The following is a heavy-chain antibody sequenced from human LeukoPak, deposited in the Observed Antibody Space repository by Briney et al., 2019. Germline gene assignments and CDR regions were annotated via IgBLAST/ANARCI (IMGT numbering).Heavy chain of an antibody. J-gene: IGHJ4*02. V-gene: IGHV3-48*04. CDR2: INAFSSAI. CDR3: ARGVVNYYFDY. CDR1: GFTFSDYS. Sequence: PGGSLRLSCAASGFTFSDYSMNWVRQAPGKGPEWVCYINAFSSAIYYADSVKGRFTISRDNAKNSLYLQMNSLRAEDTAVYYCARGVVNYYFDYWGQGTLVTVSS. D-gene: IGHD3-22*01.